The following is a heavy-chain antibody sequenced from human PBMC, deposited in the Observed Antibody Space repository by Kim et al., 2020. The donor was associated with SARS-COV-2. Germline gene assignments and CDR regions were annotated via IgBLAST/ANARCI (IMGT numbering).Heavy chain of an antibody. CDR3: ARGMEYGDKGGYY. V-gene: IGHV3-48*02. Sequence: YAGAGKGRFTSSRANAKNSLYLQMNSLKDEDTAVYYCARGMEYGDKGGYYWGQGTLVTVSS. D-gene: IGHD4-17*01. J-gene: IGHJ4*02.